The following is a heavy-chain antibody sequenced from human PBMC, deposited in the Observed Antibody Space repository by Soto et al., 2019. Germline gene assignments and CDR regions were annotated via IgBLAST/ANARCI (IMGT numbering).Heavy chain of an antibody. D-gene: IGHD2-15*01. CDR2: ISYDGRNK. Sequence: QVQLVESGGGVVQPGRSLRLSCAASGFTFSSYGMHWVRQAPGKGLEWVAVISYDGRNKYYADAVKGRFTISRDNSKNTLLLPMSRPRAEETAVFYCVKNGLRGWPFFYGNDVRGPGTTVTVSS. J-gene: IGHJ6*01. CDR3: VKNGLRGWPFFYGNDV. CDR1: GFTFSSYG. V-gene: IGHV3-30*18.